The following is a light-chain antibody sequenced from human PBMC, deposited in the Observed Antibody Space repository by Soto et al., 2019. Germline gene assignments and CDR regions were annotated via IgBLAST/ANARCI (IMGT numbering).Light chain of an antibody. CDR3: ISYTSDDVRYV. V-gene: IGLV2-14*01. J-gene: IGLJ1*01. CDR2: EVS. Sequence: QSVLTQPASVSGTPGQSITISCTGSNSDVGIYDFVSWYQHHPGRAPKLTVSEVSHRPSGVSNRFSGSKSGNTASLTISGLQSEDEADYYCISYTSDDVRYVFGTGTKLTVL. CDR1: NSDVGIYDF.